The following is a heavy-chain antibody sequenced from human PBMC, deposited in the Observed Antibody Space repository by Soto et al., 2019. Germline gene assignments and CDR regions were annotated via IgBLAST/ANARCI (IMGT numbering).Heavy chain of an antibody. J-gene: IGHJ6*02. CDR2: ISSSASSI. CDR3: ARYRLYSSPYAYGMDV. V-gene: IGHV3-11*01. CDR1: GFTLSDYH. Sequence: QVQLVESGGGVVKPGGSLRLSCAASGFTLSDYHMTWIRQAPGTGLEWVSYISSSASSIYYADSVKGRFTISRDNARASLYLQMNSLRTEDTAVYYCARYRLYSSPYAYGMDVWGQGTTVTGS. D-gene: IGHD6-13*01.